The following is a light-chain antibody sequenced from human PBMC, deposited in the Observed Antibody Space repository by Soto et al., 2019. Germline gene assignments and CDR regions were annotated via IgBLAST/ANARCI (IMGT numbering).Light chain of an antibody. CDR2: DVS. CDR1: SSDVGGYNY. Sequence: QSALTQSRSVSGSPGQSVTISCTGTSSDVGGYNYVSWYQQHPGKAPKLMIYDVSKRPSGVPDRFSGSKSGNTASLTISGLQAEDEADYYCCSYTSSSTGVFGGGTQLTVL. J-gene: IGLJ2*01. CDR3: CSYTSSSTGV. V-gene: IGLV2-11*01.